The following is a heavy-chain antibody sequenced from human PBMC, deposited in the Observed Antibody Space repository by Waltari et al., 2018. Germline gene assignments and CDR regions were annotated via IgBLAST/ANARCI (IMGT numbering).Heavy chain of an antibody. CDR1: GFSFRSYS. D-gene: IGHD3-22*01. J-gene: IGHJ4*02. CDR3: ARDRGYYDRSGYYPFDS. CDR2: ISGRSLTK. Sequence: EVQLAESGGDLIQPGGSLRLSCAASGFSFRSYSLSWVRQAPGKGLEWISYISGRSLTKHYADSVKGRFSISRDNAENSVHLQMNSLRVEDTAVYYCARDRGYYDRSGYYPFDSWGQGTLVIVSS. V-gene: IGHV3-48*04.